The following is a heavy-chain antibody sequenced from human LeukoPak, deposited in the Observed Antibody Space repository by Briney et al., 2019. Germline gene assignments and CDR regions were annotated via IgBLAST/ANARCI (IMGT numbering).Heavy chain of an antibody. CDR1: GFTFSSYD. Sequence: PGGSLRLSCAASGFTFSSYDMNWVRQAPRKGLEWVSYISSSSRTIYYADSVKGRFTISRDNAKNSLYLLMNSLRGEDTAVYYCARGAAAGRYDYYYMDVWGKGTTVTVSS. CDR2: ISSSSRTI. CDR3: ARGAAAGRYDYYYMDV. J-gene: IGHJ6*03. V-gene: IGHV3-48*04. D-gene: IGHD6-13*01.